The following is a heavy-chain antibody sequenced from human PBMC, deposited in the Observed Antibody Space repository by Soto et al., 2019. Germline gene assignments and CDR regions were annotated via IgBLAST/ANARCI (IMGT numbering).Heavy chain of an antibody. CDR1: GFTFSNYA. D-gene: IGHD3-22*01. J-gene: IGHJ6*02. V-gene: IGHV3-23*01. Sequence: GGSLRLSCAPSGFTFSNYAMTWVRQAPGKGLEWVSGVSASGTGAYYTDSVKGRFTISRDNSKNTLYLQMNSLRAEDTAVYYCARDGDSSGYYSIYYYYGMDVWGQGTTVTVSS. CDR2: VSASGTGA. CDR3: ARDGDSSGYYSIYYYYGMDV.